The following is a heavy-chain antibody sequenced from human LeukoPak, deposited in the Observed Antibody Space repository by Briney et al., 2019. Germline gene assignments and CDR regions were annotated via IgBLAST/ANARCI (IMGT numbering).Heavy chain of an antibody. CDR2: IYYSGST. Sequence: SETLSLTCTVSGGSISSGGYYWSWIRQPPGKGLEWIGSIYYSGSTYYNPSLKSRVTISVDTSKNQFSLKLSSVTAADTAVYYCASIWRGYSYGTFDYWGQGTLVTVSS. J-gene: IGHJ4*02. CDR3: ASIWRGYSYGTFDY. V-gene: IGHV4-30-2*03. CDR1: GGSISSGGYY. D-gene: IGHD5-18*01.